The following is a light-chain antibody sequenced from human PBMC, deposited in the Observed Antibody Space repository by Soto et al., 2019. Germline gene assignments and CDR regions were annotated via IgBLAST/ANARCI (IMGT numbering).Light chain of an antibody. CDR1: QSVSSN. V-gene: IGKV3-15*01. J-gene: IGKJ2*01. Sequence: EIVMTQSPATLSVSPGERATLSCRASQSVSSNLAGYQQKPAQAPRLLIYGASTRATGIPARFSGSGSGTEFTLTISSLQSEDFAVYYCQQYDNWPYTFGQGTKLEIK. CDR2: GAS. CDR3: QQYDNWPYT.